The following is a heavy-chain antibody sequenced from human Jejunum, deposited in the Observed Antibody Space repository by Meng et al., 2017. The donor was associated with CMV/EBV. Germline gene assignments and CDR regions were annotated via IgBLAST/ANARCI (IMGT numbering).Heavy chain of an antibody. D-gene: IGHD6-19*01. V-gene: IGHV1-2*02. CDR1: GYSFTDYN. J-gene: IGHJ4*02. Sequence: ASGYSFTDYNVHWVRQAPGQGLEWMGYINPHSGGTNYAQQFQGRVTMTRDTSISAAYMELSSLRNDDTAVYFCAREQWLVYYFDYWGQGTLGTVSS. CDR2: INPHSGGT. CDR3: AREQWLVYYFDY.